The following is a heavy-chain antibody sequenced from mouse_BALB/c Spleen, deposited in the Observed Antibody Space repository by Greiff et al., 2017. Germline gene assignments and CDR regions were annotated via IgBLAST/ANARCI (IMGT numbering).Heavy chain of an antibody. CDR3: ARSMITGPLDY. Sequence: QVQLQQSGPELVRPGVSVKISCKGSGYTFTDYAMHWVKQSHAKSLEWIGVISTYYGNTNYNQKFKGKATMTVDKYSRTAYMELARLTSEDSAIYYCARSMITGPLDYWGQGTTLTVSS. D-gene: IGHD2-4*01. CDR1: GYTFTDYA. J-gene: IGHJ2*01. CDR2: ISTYYGNT. V-gene: IGHV1-67*01.